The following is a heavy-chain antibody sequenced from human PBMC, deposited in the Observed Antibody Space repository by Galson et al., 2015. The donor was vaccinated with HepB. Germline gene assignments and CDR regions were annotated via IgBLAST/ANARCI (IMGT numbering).Heavy chain of an antibody. CDR3: AKQGLVPDYYYYYGMDV. CDR1: GGTFSRYA. Sequence: SVKVSCKASGGTFSRYAISWVRQAPGQGLEWMGGIIPIFGRANYAQKLQGRVTITADESTSTAYMDLRSLRSEDTAVYYCAKQGLVPDYYYYYGMDVWGQGTTVTVSS. CDR2: IIPIFGRA. J-gene: IGHJ6*02. V-gene: IGHV1-69*13. D-gene: IGHD6-19*01.